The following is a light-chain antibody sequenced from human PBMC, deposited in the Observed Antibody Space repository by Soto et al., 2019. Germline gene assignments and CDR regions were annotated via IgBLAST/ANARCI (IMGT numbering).Light chain of an antibody. CDR2: AAS. CDR3: QKYDSAPQT. CDR1: QGIIDY. V-gene: IGKV1-27*01. J-gene: IGKJ1*01. Sequence: DIQMTQSPASLSASVGDRVTITCPASQGIIDYVAWYQQKPGQAPNLLIYAASTLRSGVPPRFSGSGAGTDFTLSISSLQPEDVATYYCQKYDSAPQTFGPGTRVEI.